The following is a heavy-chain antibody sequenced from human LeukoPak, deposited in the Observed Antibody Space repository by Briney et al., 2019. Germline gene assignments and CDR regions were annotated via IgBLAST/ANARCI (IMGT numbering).Heavy chain of an antibody. J-gene: IGHJ3*02. D-gene: IGHD3-22*01. CDR2: IYYSGST. CDR3: ARGRYYDSSGYYYLTLAFDI. Sequence: PSETLSLTCAVYGGSFSGYYWSWIRQPPGKGLEWIGYIYYSGSTNYNPSLKSRVTISVDTSKNQFSLKLSSVTAADTAVYYCARGRYYDSSGYYYLTLAFDIWGQGTMVTVSS. V-gene: IGHV4-59*01. CDR1: GGSFSGYY.